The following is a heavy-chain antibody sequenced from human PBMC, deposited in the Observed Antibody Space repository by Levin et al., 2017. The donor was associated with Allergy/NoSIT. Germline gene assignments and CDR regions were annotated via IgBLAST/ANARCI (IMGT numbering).Heavy chain of an antibody. CDR3: ARGRRSYYDSSGYQYYFDY. Sequence: ASETLSLTCTVSGGSISSGGYYWSWIRQHPGKGLEWIGYIYDIGSTYHNSSLKSRLTISIDTSKNQLSLKLTSVTAADTAVYYCARGRRSYYDSSGYQYYFDYWGQGTLVTVSS. CDR2: IYDIGST. CDR1: GGSISSGGYY. V-gene: IGHV4-31*03. J-gene: IGHJ4*02. D-gene: IGHD3-22*01.